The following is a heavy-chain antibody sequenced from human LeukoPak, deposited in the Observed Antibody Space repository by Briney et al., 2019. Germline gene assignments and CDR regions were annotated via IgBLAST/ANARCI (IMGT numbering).Heavy chain of an antibody. D-gene: IGHD6-6*01. CDR2: ISVYNGNT. Sequence: ASVKVSCKASGYSFTTYGISWVRQAPGQGLELMGWISVYNGNTNYAQKLQGRVTMTTDTSTSTAYMELRSLRYDDTAVYYCARDMIAARPNWFDPWGQGTLVTVSS. J-gene: IGHJ5*02. V-gene: IGHV1-18*01. CDR3: ARDMIAARPNWFDP. CDR1: GYSFTTYG.